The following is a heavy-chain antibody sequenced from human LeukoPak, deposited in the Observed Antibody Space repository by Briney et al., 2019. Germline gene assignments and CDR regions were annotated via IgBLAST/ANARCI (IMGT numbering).Heavy chain of an antibody. CDR1: VFTVSNYY. Sequence: GGSLRLSCVASVFTVSNYYMSWVRQAPGKGLEWVSLLYTGDTTYYAESVEGRFTISRDDSKNTIYLQMNTLRAEDTAVYYCSRGGVNYWNPRYWGQGTLVTVSS. CDR2: LYTGDTT. J-gene: IGHJ4*01. V-gene: IGHV3-53*01. D-gene: IGHD1-1*01. CDR3: SRGGVNYWNPRY.